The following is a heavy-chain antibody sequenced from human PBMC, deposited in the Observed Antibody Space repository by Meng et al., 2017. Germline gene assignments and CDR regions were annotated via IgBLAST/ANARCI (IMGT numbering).Heavy chain of an antibody. J-gene: IGHJ6*02. V-gene: IGHV4-34*01. Sequence: SQTRSLTGAVYGGSFSGYYWSWIRQPPGKGLEWIGEINHSGSTNYNPSLKSRVTISVDTSKNQFSLKLSSVTAADTAVYYCARGLITTDGMDVWGQGTTVTVSS. CDR1: GGSFSGYY. CDR2: INHSGST. CDR3: ARGLITTDGMDV. D-gene: IGHD1-26*01.